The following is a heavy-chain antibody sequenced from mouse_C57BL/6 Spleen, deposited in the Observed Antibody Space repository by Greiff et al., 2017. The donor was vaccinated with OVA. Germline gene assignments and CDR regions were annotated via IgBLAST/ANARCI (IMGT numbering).Heavy chain of an antibody. Sequence: QVTLKESGPGILQPSQSLSLTCSFSGFSLSTYGMGVGWIRQPSGKGLDWLAHIWWDDDKYYNPALKSRLTISKDTSKNHVFLKVANVDTADTATDYCARIASWDGYWYFDVWGTGTTVTVSS. D-gene: IGHD4-1*01. V-gene: IGHV8-8*01. CDR3: ARIASWDGYWYFDV. CDR2: IWWDDDK. J-gene: IGHJ1*03. CDR1: GFSLSTYGMG.